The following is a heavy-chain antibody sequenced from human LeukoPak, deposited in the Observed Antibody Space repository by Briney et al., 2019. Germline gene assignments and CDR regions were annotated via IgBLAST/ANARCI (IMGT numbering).Heavy chain of an antibody. CDR1: GGSISSSSYY. J-gene: IGHJ3*02. V-gene: IGHV4-39*07. CDR2: IYYSGST. CDR3: AKTSMATSIDI. Sequence: SETLSLTCTVSGGSISSSSYYWGWIRQPPGKGLEWIGSIYYSGSTYYNPSLKSRVTISVDTSKNQFSLKLSSVTAADTAVYYCAKTSMATSIDIWGQGTMVTVSS. D-gene: IGHD5-24*01.